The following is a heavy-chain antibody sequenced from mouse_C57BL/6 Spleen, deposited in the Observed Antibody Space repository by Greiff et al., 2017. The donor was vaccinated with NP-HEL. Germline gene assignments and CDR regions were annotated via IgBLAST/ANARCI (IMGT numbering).Heavy chain of an antibody. Sequence: EVMLVESEGGLVQPGSSMKLSCTASGFTFSDYYMAWVRQVPEKGLEWVANINYDGSSTYYLDSLKSRFIISRDNAKNILYLQMSSLKSEDTATYYCARDDGNLQSGMDYWGQGTSVTVSS. V-gene: IGHV5-16*01. CDR3: ARDDGNLQSGMDY. J-gene: IGHJ4*01. D-gene: IGHD2-1*01. CDR2: INYDGSST. CDR1: GFTFSDYY.